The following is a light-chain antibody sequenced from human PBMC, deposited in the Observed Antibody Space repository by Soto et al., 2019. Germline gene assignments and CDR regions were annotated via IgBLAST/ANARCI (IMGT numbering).Light chain of an antibody. V-gene: IGKV3-20*01. CDR2: GAS. J-gene: IGKJ2*01. CDR1: QNISSNN. CDR3: QQYGSSSS. Sequence: EIVLTQSPGTLSLSPGERATLSCRASQNISSNNLTWYQQKPGQAPRLLIYGASSRATGTPDRFSGSGSGIDFTLTITRLAPEEFAVFYCQQYGSSSSFGQGTTLEI.